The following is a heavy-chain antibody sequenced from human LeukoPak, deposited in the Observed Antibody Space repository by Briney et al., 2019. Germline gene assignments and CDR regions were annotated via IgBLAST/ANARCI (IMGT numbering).Heavy chain of an antibody. CDR1: GFTVSSNY. Sequence: GGSLRLSCAASGFTVSSNYMSWVRQAPGKRLEWVSVIYSGGSTYYADSVKGRFTISRDNSKNTLYLQMNSLRAEDTAVYYCAKAGGGRWLQESWGQGTLVTVSS. J-gene: IGHJ4*02. V-gene: IGHV3-53*01. CDR3: AKAGGGRWLQES. D-gene: IGHD5-24*01. CDR2: IYSGGST.